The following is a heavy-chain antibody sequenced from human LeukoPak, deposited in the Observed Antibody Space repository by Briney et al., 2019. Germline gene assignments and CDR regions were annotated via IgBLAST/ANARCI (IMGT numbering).Heavy chain of an antibody. J-gene: IGHJ6*03. Sequence: GSSVKVSCKASGGTFSSYAISWVRQAPGQGLEWMGRIIPILGIANYAQKFQGRVTITADKSTSTAYMELSSLRSEDTAVYYCARATSLTAAKGVFYYYYMDVWGKGTTVTVSS. CDR1: GGTFSSYA. D-gene: IGHD2-2*01. CDR2: IIPILGIA. CDR3: ARATSLTAAKGVFYYYYMDV. V-gene: IGHV1-69*04.